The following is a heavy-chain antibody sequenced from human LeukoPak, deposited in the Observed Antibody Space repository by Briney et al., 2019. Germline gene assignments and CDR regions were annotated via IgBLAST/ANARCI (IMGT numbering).Heavy chain of an antibody. J-gene: IGHJ4*02. CDR2: ISGNGNTI. V-gene: IGHV3-48*03. CDR3: ARDGYSYGYGVDY. D-gene: IGHD5-18*01. Sequence: GGSLRLSCAASGFTFSNYEMNWVRQAPGKGLEWLSYISGNGNTIYYADSVKGRFTISRDNAKNSLYLQMNSLRAEDTAVYYCARDGYSYGYGVDYWGQGTLVTVSS. CDR1: GFTFSNYE.